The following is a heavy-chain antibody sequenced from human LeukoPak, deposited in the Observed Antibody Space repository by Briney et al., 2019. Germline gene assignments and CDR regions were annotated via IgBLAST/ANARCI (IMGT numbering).Heavy chain of an antibody. CDR2: ISGSGGST. CDR3: VKGAGIAAAGIVF. D-gene: IGHD6-13*01. J-gene: IGHJ4*02. Sequence: HPGGSLRLSCAASGFSFSNYAMSWVRQAPGKGLEWVSAISGSGGSTYYADSVKGRFTISRDNSNNTLYLQMNSLRAEDTAVYYCVKGAGIAAAGIVFWGQGTLVAVSS. V-gene: IGHV3-23*01. CDR1: GFSFSNYA.